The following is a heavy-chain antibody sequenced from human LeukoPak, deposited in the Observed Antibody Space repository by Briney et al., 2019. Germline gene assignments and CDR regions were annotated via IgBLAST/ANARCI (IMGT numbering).Heavy chain of an antibody. CDR2: IYTSGST. Sequence: SETLSLTCTVSGGSISSYYWSWIRQPAGKGLEWIGRIYTSGSTNYNPSLKSRVTMSVDTSKNQSSLKLSSVTAADTAVYYCARARGSSWHNPFDYWGQGTLVTVSS. V-gene: IGHV4-4*07. CDR1: GGSISSYY. J-gene: IGHJ4*02. D-gene: IGHD6-13*01. CDR3: ARARGSSWHNPFDY.